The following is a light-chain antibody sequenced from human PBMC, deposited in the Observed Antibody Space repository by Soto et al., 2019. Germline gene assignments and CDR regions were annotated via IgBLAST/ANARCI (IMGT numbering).Light chain of an antibody. CDR1: QRISSW. Sequence: DIQMTPSPSTLSASVGGRVTITCRASQRISSWLACYQQKPGKAPKLLIYKASSLESGVPSRFSGSGSGTEFTLTISSLQPDDFATYYCQQYNSYPLTFGGGTKVDIK. CDR3: QQYNSYPLT. V-gene: IGKV1-5*03. CDR2: KAS. J-gene: IGKJ4*01.